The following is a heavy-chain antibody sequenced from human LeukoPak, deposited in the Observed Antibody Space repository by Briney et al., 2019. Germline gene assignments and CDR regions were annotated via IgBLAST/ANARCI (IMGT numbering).Heavy chain of an antibody. D-gene: IGHD4-23*01. CDR3: AREATVVTPSSSY. V-gene: IGHV1-69*04. J-gene: IGHJ4*02. CDR1: GGTFSSYT. CDR2: IIPILGIE. Sequence: SVKVSCKASGGTFSSYTISWVRQAPGQGLEWMGRIIPILGIENYAQKFQGRVAITADKSTSTAYMELSSLRSEDTAVYYCAREATVVTPSSSYWGQGTLVTVSS.